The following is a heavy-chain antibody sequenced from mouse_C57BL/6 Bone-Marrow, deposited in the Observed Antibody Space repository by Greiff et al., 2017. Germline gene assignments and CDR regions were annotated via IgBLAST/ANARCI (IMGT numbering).Heavy chain of an antibody. D-gene: IGHD2-2*01. CDR3: ATYGYHWYFDV. Sequence: VQLQQSGAELARPGASVQLSCKASGYTFTSYGISWVKQRTGQGLEWIGEIYPRSGNTYYNEKFKGKATLTADKSSSTAYMELRSLTSEDSAVYFCATYGYHWYFDVWGTGTTVTVSS. CDR1: GYTFTSYG. J-gene: IGHJ1*03. CDR2: IYPRSGNT. V-gene: IGHV1-81*01.